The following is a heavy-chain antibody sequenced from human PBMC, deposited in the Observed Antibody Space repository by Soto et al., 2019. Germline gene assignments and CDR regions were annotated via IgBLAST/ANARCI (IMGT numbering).Heavy chain of an antibody. V-gene: IGHV3-30*18. CDR2: ISYDGSNK. D-gene: IGHD3-10*01. CDR3: AKWSGGYSFDY. Sequence: QVQLVESGGGVVQPGRSLTLSCAASGFTFSSFGMHWVRQAPGKGLEWVAVISYDGSNKQYGDSVAGRFTISSDNSRDTLHLQMNSLREDDTAVYYCAKWSGGYSFDYWGQGILVTVSS. J-gene: IGHJ4*02. CDR1: GFTFSSFG.